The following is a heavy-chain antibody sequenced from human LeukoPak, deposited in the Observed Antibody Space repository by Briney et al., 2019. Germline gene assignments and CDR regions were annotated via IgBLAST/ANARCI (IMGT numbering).Heavy chain of an antibody. CDR2: INSDGVNT. D-gene: IGHD3-22*01. V-gene: IGHV3-74*01. Sequence: PGGSLRLSCAASGFTFSNYWMHWVRQAPGKGLVWVSRINSDGVNTSYADSVKGRFTISRDNAKNTLNLQMSSLRAEDTAVYYCARDLGQYYDTSDNWFDPWGQGTLVTVSS. CDR3: ARDLGQYYDTSDNWFDP. J-gene: IGHJ5*02. CDR1: GFTFSNYW.